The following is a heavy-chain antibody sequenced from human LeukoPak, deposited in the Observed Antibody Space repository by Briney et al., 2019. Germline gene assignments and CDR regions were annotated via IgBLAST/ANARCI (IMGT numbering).Heavy chain of an antibody. D-gene: IGHD3-10*01. J-gene: IGHJ4*02. V-gene: IGHV3-7*01. Sequence: GGSLRLSCAASGFTFSNYWMSWVRQAPGKGLEWVANIKQDGSEKYYVDSVKGRFTISRDIAKNSLYLQMNSLRADDTAVYYCASHPWRSGRYYFDYWGQGTLVTVSS. CDR3: ASHPWRSGRYYFDY. CDR1: GFTFSNYW. CDR2: IKQDGSEK.